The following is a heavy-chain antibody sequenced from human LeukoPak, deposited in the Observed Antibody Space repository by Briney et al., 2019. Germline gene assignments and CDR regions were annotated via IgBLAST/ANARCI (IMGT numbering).Heavy chain of an antibody. CDR1: GSSLTDYS. D-gene: IGHD4-17*01. CDR2: MFNNKIS. CDR3: ARDQNFGDYTIDY. J-gene: IGHJ4*02. V-gene: IGHV4-59*01. Sequence: SETLSLTCNVSGSSLTDYSWSWIRQPPGKGLEWIGYMFNNKISNYNPSLKSRVTISIDTSKNQFSLELSAVTAADTAVYYCARDQNFGDYTIDYWGQGTLVTVSS.